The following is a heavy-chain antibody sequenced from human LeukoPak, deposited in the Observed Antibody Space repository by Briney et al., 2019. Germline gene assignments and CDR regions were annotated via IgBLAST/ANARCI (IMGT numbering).Heavy chain of an antibody. CDR1: GFTFSSYA. CDR3: TKDHGSYGSGSLLFDY. J-gene: IGHJ4*02. V-gene: IGHV3-23*01. D-gene: IGHD3-10*01. CDR2: VSGSGVST. Sequence: GGSLRLSCAASGFTFSSYAMNWVRQAPGKGLEWVASVSGSGVSTYYADSVKGRFTISRDNSRNTLYLQMSSLRAEDTAAYYCTKDHGSYGSGSLLFDYWGQGTLVTVSS.